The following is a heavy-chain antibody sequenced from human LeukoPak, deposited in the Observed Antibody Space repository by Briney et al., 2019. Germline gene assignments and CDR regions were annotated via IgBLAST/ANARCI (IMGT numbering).Heavy chain of an antibody. Sequence: PGGSLRLSCAASGFTVSSNYMSWVRQAPGKGLEWVSVIYSGGSTYYADSVKGRFTISRDNSKNTLYLQMNSLRAEDTAVYYCARDQDYYYDSSSYWRQGTLVTVSS. D-gene: IGHD3-22*01. CDR3: ARDQDYYYDSSSY. CDR1: GFTVSSNY. CDR2: IYSGGST. V-gene: IGHV3-53*01. J-gene: IGHJ4*02.